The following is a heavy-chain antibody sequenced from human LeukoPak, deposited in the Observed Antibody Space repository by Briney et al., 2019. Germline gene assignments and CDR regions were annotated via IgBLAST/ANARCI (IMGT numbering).Heavy chain of an antibody. Sequence: SETLSLTCTVSGGSISSYYWSWIRQPPGKGLEWIGYIYYSGSTNYNPSLKSRVTISVDTSKSRFSLKLSSVTAADTAVYYCARGPPFMDVWGQGTTVTVSS. V-gene: IGHV4-59*01. CDR2: IYYSGST. CDR1: GGSISSYY. CDR3: ARGPPFMDV. J-gene: IGHJ6*02.